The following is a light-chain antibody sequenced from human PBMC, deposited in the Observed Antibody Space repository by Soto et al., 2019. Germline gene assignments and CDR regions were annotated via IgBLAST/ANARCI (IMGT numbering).Light chain of an antibody. CDR3: QQYGSSPPEIT. CDR2: SSS. J-gene: IGKJ5*01. V-gene: IGKV3-20*01. Sequence: EIVMTQSPATLSVSPGERATLSCRASQSVSSNYLAWYQQKPGQAPRLLIYSSSSRAAGVSDRFSGSGSGTDFSLTISRLEPEDFAVYYCQQYGSSPPEITFGQGTRLEIK. CDR1: QSVSSNY.